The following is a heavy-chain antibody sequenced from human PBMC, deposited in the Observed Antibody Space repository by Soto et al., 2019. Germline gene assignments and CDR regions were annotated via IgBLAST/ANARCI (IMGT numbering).Heavy chain of an antibody. CDR1: GISINNNY. V-gene: IGHV4-59*01. D-gene: IGHD6-19*01. Sequence: QVQLRESGPGLVKPSETLSLTCTVSGISINNNYWSWIRQPPGKELEWIGDILDTGSTNYNPSLGGRASISIDTSKSQFSLKLASVTAADTAMYFCARDWRGTSGWLTDVYFDVWSQGTLITVS. CDR2: ILDTGST. CDR3: ARDWRGTSGWLTDVYFDV. J-gene: IGHJ4*02.